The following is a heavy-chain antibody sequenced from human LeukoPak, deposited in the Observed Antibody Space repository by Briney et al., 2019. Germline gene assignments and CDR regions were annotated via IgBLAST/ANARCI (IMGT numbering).Heavy chain of an antibody. CDR2: IFYDGSKK. CDR1: GFPLSRYC. J-gene: IGHJ6*04. Sequence: GGALGLSRATSGFPLSRYCMHRGRPGPGKGGGGGAGIFYDGSKKYYADSVKGRFTISRDNSKNTLYLQMNSLRAEDTAVYYCAKDGARKVGYSYGYYYYYGMDVWGKGTTVTVSS. D-gene: IGHD5-18*01. V-gene: IGHV3-30*18. CDR3: AKDGARKVGYSYGYYYYYGMDV.